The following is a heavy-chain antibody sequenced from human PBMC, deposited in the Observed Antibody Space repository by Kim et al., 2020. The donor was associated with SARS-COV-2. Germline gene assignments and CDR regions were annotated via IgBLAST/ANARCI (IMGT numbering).Heavy chain of an antibody. V-gene: IGHV4-61*01. CDR1: GGSVSSGSYY. J-gene: IGHJ4*01. CDR3: ARDGQLLAHYYFDY. D-gene: IGHD2-2*01. Sequence: SETLSLTCTVSGGSVSSGSYYWSWIRQPPGKGLEWIGYIYYSGSTNYNPSLKSRVTISVDTSKNQFSLKLSSVTAADTAVYYCARDGQLLAHYYFDYWV. CDR2: IYYSGST.